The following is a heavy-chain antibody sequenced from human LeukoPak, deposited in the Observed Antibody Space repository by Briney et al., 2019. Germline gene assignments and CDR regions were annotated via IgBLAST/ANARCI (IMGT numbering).Heavy chain of an antibody. J-gene: IGHJ3*02. CDR2: IYYSGST. Sequence: PSETLSLTCTASGGSISSYYWSWIRQPPGKGLEWIGYIYYSGSTNYNPSLKSRVTISVDTSKNQFSLKLSSVTAADTAVYYCAGRRGHYYDSSGYYFRGAFDIWGQGTMVTVSS. CDR3: AGRRGHYYDSSGYYFRGAFDI. CDR1: GGSISSYY. D-gene: IGHD3-22*01. V-gene: IGHV4-59*01.